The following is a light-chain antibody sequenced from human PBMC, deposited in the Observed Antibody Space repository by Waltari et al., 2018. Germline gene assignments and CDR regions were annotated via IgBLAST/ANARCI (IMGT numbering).Light chain of an antibody. CDR3: SSFAGSNILL. Sequence: QSALTQPPSASGSPGQSVTISCTGTSSDIGGFHNYVSWYQQRPGKAPKLVIYEGPKRPSGVPGRFSGSKSGNTASLTFSGLQAEDEADCYCSSFAGSNILLFGGGTKLTVL. CDR2: EGP. J-gene: IGLJ3*02. V-gene: IGLV2-8*01. CDR1: SSDIGGFHNY.